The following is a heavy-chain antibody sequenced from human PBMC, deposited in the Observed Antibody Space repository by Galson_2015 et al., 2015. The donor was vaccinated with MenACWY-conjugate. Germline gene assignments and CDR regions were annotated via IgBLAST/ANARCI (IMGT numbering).Heavy chain of an antibody. CDR3: ARESRGYSYSYARDAFDV. Sequence: SLRLSCAASGFIFSSYGMHWVRQAPGKGLEWVAVIWYDGSNKYYADSVKGRFTISSDKSKNTLFLQKNSLRAEDTAVYYCARESRGYSYSYARDAFDVWGQGTMVTVSS. CDR2: IWYDGSNK. D-gene: IGHD5-18*01. J-gene: IGHJ3*01. V-gene: IGHV3-33*01. CDR1: GFIFSSYG.